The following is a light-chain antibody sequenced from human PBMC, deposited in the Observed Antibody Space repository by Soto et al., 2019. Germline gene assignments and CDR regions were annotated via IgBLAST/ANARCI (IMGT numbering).Light chain of an antibody. CDR1: SSNIGSNY. CDR3: AAWDDSLSAHVV. CDR2: RNN. Sequence: QSVLTQPPSASGTPGQRVTISCSGSSSNIGSNYVYWHQQLPGTAPKLLIYRNNQRPSGVPDRFSGSKSGTSASLAISGLRSEDEADYYCAAWDDSLSAHVVFGGGTKVTVL. J-gene: IGLJ2*01. V-gene: IGLV1-47*01.